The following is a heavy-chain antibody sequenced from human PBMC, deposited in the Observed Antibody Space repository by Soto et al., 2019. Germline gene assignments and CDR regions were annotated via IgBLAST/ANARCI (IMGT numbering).Heavy chain of an antibody. CDR3: ARVLRFLEWLPGY. J-gene: IGHJ4*02. V-gene: IGHV3-7*01. CDR1: GFTFSSYW. D-gene: IGHD3-3*01. CDR2: IKQDGSEK. Sequence: GGSLRLSCAASGFTFSSYWMSWVRQAPGKGLEWVANIKQDGSEKYYVDSVKGRFTISRDNAKNSLYLQMNSLRAEDTAVYYCARVLRFLEWLPGYWGQGTLVTVSS.